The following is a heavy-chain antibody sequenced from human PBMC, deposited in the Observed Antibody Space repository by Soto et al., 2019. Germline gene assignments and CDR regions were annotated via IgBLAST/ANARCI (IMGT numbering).Heavy chain of an antibody. Sequence: EVQLVESGGGLVQPGGSLRLSCAASGFTVSSNYMSWVRQAPGKGLEWVSVIYSGGSTYYADSVKGRFTISRHNSKNTRVLQMTSLGAEDTAVYYWAGASRNVGTAMGGGDAFDIWGQGTMVTVSS. CDR3: AGASRNVGTAMGGGDAFDI. J-gene: IGHJ3*02. D-gene: IGHD5-18*01. CDR2: IYSGGST. V-gene: IGHV3-53*04. CDR1: GFTVSSNY.